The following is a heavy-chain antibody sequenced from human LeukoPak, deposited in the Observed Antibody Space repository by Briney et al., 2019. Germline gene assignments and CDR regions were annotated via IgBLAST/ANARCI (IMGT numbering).Heavy chain of an antibody. Sequence: QPGGSLRLSCVASGFTVSSNYMTWVRQAPGKGLEWVSVIYSGGSTYYADSVKGRFTISRDNSKNTLYLQMNSLRVEDTAVYYCARLAASHHFDYWGQGTLVPVSS. CDR3: ARLAASHHFDY. CDR1: GFTVSSNY. V-gene: IGHV3-66*04. J-gene: IGHJ4*02. D-gene: IGHD6-13*01. CDR2: IYSGGST.